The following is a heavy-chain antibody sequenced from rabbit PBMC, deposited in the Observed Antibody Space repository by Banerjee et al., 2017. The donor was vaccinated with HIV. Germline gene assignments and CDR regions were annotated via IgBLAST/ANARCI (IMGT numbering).Heavy chain of an antibody. CDR3: ARGGYSYGYAGYAYADYWNL. CDR2: IYTGSGST. D-gene: IGHD6-1*01. J-gene: IGHJ4*01. V-gene: IGHV1S45*01. CDR1: GFSYSGGYE. Sequence: QEQLEESGGGLVKPGGTLTLTCKASGFSYSGGYEMGWVRQAPGKGLEWIGCIYTGSGSTYYASWAKGRFTISYTSSTTVTLQMTSLTAADTATYFCARGGYSYGYAGYAYADYWNLWGQGTLVTVS.